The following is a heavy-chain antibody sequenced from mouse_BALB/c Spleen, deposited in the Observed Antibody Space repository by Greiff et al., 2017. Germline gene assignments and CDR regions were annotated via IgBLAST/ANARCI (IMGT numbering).Heavy chain of an antibody. CDR2: SRNKANDYTT. V-gene: IGHV7-1*02. D-gene: IGHD1-1*01. J-gene: IGHJ4*01. CDR1: GFTFSDFY. Sequence: EVKLMESGGGLVQPGGSLRLSCATSGFTFSDFYMEWVRKPPGKRLEWIAASRNKANDYTTEYSASVKGRFIVSRDTSQSILYLQMNALRAEDTAIYYCARDGLTTGNYYAMDYWGQGTSVTVSS. CDR3: ARDGLTTGNYYAMDY.